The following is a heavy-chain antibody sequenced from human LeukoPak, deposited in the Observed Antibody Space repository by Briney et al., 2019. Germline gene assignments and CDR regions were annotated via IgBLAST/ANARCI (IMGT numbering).Heavy chain of an antibody. CDR3: ARAVGGSSWYYGGVPYYYYGMDV. Sequence: GGSLRLSCATSGFTFKTYAMSWVRLAPGKGLEWVANIKQDGSEKYYVDSVKGRFTISRDNAKNSLYLQMNSLRAEDTAVYYCARAVGGSSWYYGGVPYYYYGMDVWGQGTTVTVSS. CDR2: IKQDGSEK. J-gene: IGHJ6*02. CDR1: GFTFKTYA. D-gene: IGHD6-13*01. V-gene: IGHV3-7*03.